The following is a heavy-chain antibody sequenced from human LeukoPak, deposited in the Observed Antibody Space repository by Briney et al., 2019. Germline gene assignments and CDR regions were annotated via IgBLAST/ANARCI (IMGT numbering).Heavy chain of an antibody. CDR3: TTGPGYSYGYDY. J-gene: IGHJ4*02. CDR2: IKSKTDGGTT. CDR1: GFTFSNAW. V-gene: IGHV3-15*01. D-gene: IGHD5-18*01. Sequence: PGGSLRLSCAASGFTFSNAWMSWVRQAPGKGLEWVGRIKSKTDGGTTDYAAPVKGRFTISRDDSKNTLYLQMNSLKTEDTAVYYCTTGPGYSYGYDYWGQGTLVTVSS.